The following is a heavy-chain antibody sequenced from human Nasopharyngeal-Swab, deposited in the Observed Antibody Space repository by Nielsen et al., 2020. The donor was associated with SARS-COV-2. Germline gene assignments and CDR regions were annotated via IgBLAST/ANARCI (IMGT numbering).Heavy chain of an antibody. Sequence: VRQAPGKGLEWIGEIYHSGSTNYNPSLKSRVTISVDKSKNQFSLKLGSVTAADTAVYYCARQPDRYYYDSSGYSDYWGQGTLVTVSS. D-gene: IGHD3-22*01. J-gene: IGHJ4*02. V-gene: IGHV4-4*02. CDR2: IYHSGST. CDR3: ARQPDRYYYDSSGYSDY.